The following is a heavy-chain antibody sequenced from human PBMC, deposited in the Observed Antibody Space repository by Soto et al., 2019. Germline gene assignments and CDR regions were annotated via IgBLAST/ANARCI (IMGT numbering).Heavy chain of an antibody. CDR1: GGSISRYH. CDR3: ARDLEYSYGFDF. CDR2: IYTSGIT. Sequence: SETLSLTCTVSGGSISRYHWSWIRQPAGKGLEWIGRIYTSGITNYSPSLKSRVTMSLDTSKNQFSLRLTSVTAADTAVYYCARDLEYSYGFDFWDQGALVTVSS. D-gene: IGHD5-18*01. V-gene: IGHV4-4*07. J-gene: IGHJ4*02.